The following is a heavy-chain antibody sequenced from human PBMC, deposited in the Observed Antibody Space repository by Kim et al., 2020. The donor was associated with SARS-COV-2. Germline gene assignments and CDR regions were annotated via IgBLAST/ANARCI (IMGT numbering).Heavy chain of an antibody. D-gene: IGHD3-10*01. CDR2: INHSGST. CDR3: ARVPSYGRMDV. J-gene: IGHJ6*02. Sequence: SETLSLTCAVYGGSFSGYYWSWIRQPPGKGLEWIGEINHSGSTNYNPSLKSRVTISVDTSKNQFSLKLSSVTAADTAVYYCARVPSYGRMDVWGQGTTVTVSS. V-gene: IGHV4-34*01. CDR1: GGSFSGYY.